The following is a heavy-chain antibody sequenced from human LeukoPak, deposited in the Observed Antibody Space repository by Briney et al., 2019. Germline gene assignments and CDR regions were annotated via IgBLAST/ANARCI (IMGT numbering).Heavy chain of an antibody. CDR1: GYTFTGYY. Sequence: ASVKVSCKASGYTFTGYYMHWVRQAPGQGLEWMGWINPNSGGTNYAQKFRGRVTMTRDTSISTAYMELSRLRSDDTAVYYCARVGLGFWSGYYTYWGQGTLVTVSS. J-gene: IGHJ4*02. CDR2: INPNSGGT. CDR3: ARVGLGFWSGYYTY. V-gene: IGHV1-2*02. D-gene: IGHD3-3*01.